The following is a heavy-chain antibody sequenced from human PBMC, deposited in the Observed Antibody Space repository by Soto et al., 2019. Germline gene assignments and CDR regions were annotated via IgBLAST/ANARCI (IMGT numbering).Heavy chain of an antibody. Sequence: SETLSLTCAVSGGSISSGGYSWTWIRQPPGKGLEWIGYIHHSGSTNYNPSLKSRVTISVDTSKNQFSLKLSSVTAADTAVYYCARHPTVTEYYFDYWGQGTLVTVSS. J-gene: IGHJ4*02. CDR1: GGSISSGGYS. V-gene: IGHV4-30-2*01. CDR2: IHHSGST. CDR3: ARHPTVTEYYFDY. D-gene: IGHD4-17*01.